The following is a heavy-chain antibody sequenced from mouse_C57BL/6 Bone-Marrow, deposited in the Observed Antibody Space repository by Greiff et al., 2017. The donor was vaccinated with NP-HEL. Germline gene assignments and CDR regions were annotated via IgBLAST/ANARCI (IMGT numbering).Heavy chain of an antibody. CDR2: IYPRSGNT. CDR3: ARGDYYGSTFYY. J-gene: IGHJ2*01. D-gene: IGHD1-1*01. CDR1: GYTFTSYG. Sequence: VKLMESGAELARPGASVKLSCKASGYTFTSYGISWVKQRPGQGLEWIGEIYPRSGNTYYNEKFKGKATLTADKSSSTAYMELRSLTSEDSAVYCCARGDYYGSTFYYWGQGTTRTVSS. V-gene: IGHV1-81*01.